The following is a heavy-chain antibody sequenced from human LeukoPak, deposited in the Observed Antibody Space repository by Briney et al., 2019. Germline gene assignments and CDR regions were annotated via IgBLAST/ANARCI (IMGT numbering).Heavy chain of an antibody. D-gene: IGHD6-13*01. J-gene: IGHJ4*02. CDR2: ISWNSGSI. Sequence: PGRSLRLSCAASGFTFDDYAMHWVRQAPGKGLEWVSGISWNSGSIGFVDSVKGRFTISRDNAKNSLFLQMNSLRAEDTAVYYCARGVRGSSWLSFDYWGQGTLVIVSS. CDR1: GFTFDDYA. V-gene: IGHV3-9*01. CDR3: ARGVRGSSWLSFDY.